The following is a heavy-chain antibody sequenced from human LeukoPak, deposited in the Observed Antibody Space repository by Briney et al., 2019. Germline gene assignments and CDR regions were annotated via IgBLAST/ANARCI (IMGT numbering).Heavy chain of an antibody. CDR3: ARWAGGLDAGCGGDCYRYAFDI. D-gene: IGHD2-21*01. CDR1: GGSISSSSYY. V-gene: IGHV4-61*05. Sequence: SETLSLTCTVSGGSISSSSYYWGWIRQPPGKGLEWIGYIYYSGSTNYNPSLKSRVTISVDTSKNQFSLKLSSVTAADTAVYYCARWAGGLDAGCGGDCYRYAFDIWGQGTMVTVSS. J-gene: IGHJ3*02. CDR2: IYYSGST.